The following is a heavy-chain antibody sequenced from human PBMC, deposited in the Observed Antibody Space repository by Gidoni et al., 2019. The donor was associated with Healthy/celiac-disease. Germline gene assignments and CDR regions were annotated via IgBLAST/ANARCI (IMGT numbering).Heavy chain of an antibody. CDR3: AKGRQGYRFVPYYMDV. D-gene: IGHD4-4*01. CDR1: GVTFSSYA. V-gene: IGHV3-23*01. CDR2: ISGSGGST. J-gene: IGHJ6*03. Sequence: EVQLLESGGGLGQPGGSLRLSCAASGVTFSSYAMSWVRQAPGKGLEWVSAISGSGGSTYYADSVKGRFTISRDNSKNTLYLQMNSLRAEDTAVYYCAKGRQGYRFVPYYMDVWGKGTTVTVSS.